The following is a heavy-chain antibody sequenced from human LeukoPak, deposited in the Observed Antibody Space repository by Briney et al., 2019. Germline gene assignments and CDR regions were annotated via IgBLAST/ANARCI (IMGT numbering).Heavy chain of an antibody. CDR1: GYTFTGYY. V-gene: IGHV1-2*02. Sequence: ASVKVSCKASGYTFTGYYMHWVRQAPGQGLEWMGWINPNSGGTNYAQKFQGRVTMTRVTSISTAYMELSRLRSDDTAVYYCANLMVRGVNFDYWGQGTLVTVSS. J-gene: IGHJ4*02. CDR3: ANLMVRGVNFDY. CDR2: INPNSGGT. D-gene: IGHD3-10*01.